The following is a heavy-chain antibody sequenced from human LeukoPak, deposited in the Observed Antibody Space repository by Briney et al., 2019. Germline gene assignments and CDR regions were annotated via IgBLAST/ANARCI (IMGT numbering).Heavy chain of an antibody. V-gene: IGHV3-21*06. CDR3: ARDRPTGASRVFVVQ. CDR2: MSRGSRYI. D-gene: IGHD2-15*01. J-gene: IGHJ4*02. CDR1: GFHFHTYA. Sequence: GGPLSLPCTPSGFHFHTYAMPWVGPAPGKGLEWVYCMSRGSRYIYFADSVKGRFTISVDNTKNSLYLLMNNLRAEDTAIYYCARDRPTGASRVFVVQWGQGTPVTVSS.